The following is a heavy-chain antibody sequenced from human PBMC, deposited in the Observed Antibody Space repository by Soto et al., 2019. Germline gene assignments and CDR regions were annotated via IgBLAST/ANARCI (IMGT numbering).Heavy chain of an antibody. CDR1: GYTFTGYY. Sequence: GASVKVSCKASGYTFTGYYMHWVRQAPGQGLEWMGWINPNSGGTNYAQKFQGRVTMTRDTSISTAYMELSRPGSDDTAVYYCARGRPRHIAARLNYYGMDVWGQGTTVTVSS. J-gene: IGHJ6*02. CDR2: INPNSGGT. D-gene: IGHD6-6*01. CDR3: ARGRPRHIAARLNYYGMDV. V-gene: IGHV1-2*02.